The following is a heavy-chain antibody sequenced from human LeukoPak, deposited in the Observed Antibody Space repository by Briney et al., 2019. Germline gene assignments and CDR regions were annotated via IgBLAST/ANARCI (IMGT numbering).Heavy chain of an antibody. Sequence: GGSLRLSCAASGFTFSRFSMHWVRQVPGKGLVWVSRISPTGSTTSYADSVKGRFTVSRDNAKNALYLQVNNLRAEDTAVYYCARGPNSNWSGLDFWGQGTLLTVSS. CDR1: GFTFSRFS. D-gene: IGHD6-6*01. J-gene: IGHJ4*02. CDR2: ISPTGSTT. CDR3: ARGPNSNWSGLDF. V-gene: IGHV3-74*01.